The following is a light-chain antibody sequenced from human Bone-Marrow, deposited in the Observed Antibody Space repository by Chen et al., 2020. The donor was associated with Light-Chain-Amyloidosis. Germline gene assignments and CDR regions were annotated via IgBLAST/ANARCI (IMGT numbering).Light chain of an antibody. J-gene: IGLJ3*02. V-gene: IGLV6-57*01. Sequence: NFMLTQPHSVSESPGKTVIISCTRSSGSIATNYVQWYQQRPGSSPTTVIYEDDQRPSGVPDRFSGSIGRSTNAASITISGLKTEDEADYYCQSYQGSSQGVFGGGTKLTVL. CDR3: QSYQGSSQGV. CDR1: SGSIATNY. CDR2: EDD.